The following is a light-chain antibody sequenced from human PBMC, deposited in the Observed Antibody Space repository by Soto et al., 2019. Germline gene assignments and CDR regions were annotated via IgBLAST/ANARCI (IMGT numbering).Light chain of an antibody. CDR2: ANN. Sequence: QSVLTQPASVSGTPGQRVTISCSGSSSNIGNSTVNWYQQFPGTAPKLLIYANNRRPSGVPDRFSGSKSGTSASLAISGLQSEDEADYHCAAWDDSLNGYVFGAGTKVTVL. V-gene: IGLV1-44*01. CDR1: SSNIGNST. J-gene: IGLJ1*01. CDR3: AAWDDSLNGYV.